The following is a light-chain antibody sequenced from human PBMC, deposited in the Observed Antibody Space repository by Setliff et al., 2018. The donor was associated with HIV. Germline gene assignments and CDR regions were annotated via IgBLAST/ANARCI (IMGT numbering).Light chain of an antibody. CDR2: DVT. CDR3: SSYTSSSTLDYV. Sequence: QSALTQPASVSGSPGQSITISCNGTSTDIGGYNFVSWYQQYPGKAPKLIIYDVTRRPSGISNRFSGSKSGNTASLTISGLQAEDEADYYCSSYTSSSTLDYVFGTGTKAPS. V-gene: IGLV2-14*03. J-gene: IGLJ1*01. CDR1: STDIGGYNF.